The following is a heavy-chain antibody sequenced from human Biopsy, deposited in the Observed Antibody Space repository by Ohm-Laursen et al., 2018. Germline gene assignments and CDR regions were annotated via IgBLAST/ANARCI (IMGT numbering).Heavy chain of an antibody. CDR1: GDSITTYY. J-gene: IGHJ3*01. CDR2: IYYRGNT. V-gene: IGHV4-59*08. CDR3: ARRLPLRGFAFDV. D-gene: IGHD3-10*01. Sequence: SQTLSLTCTVSGDSITTYYWNWIRQAPGKGLEWIGNIYYRGNTNYSPSLKVRATISLDSSKNQFSLNLNSVTATDTAVYYCARRLPLRGFAFDVWGQGTVVTVS.